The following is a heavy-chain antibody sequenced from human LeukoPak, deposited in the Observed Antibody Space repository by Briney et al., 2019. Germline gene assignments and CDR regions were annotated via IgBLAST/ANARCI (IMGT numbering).Heavy chain of an antibody. CDR1: GYSISTGYY. D-gene: IGHD3-10*01. CDR3: ARSSYYYAADAFDI. CDR2: FYHGGST. V-gene: IGHV4-38-2*02. J-gene: IGHJ3*02. Sequence: NSSETLSLTCTVSGYSISTGYYWDWIRQPPGKGLEWIGTFYHGGSTYYNPSLKSRVTSSVDTSKNQFSLNLTSVTAADTAVYYCARSSYYYAADAFDIWGQGTMVTVSS.